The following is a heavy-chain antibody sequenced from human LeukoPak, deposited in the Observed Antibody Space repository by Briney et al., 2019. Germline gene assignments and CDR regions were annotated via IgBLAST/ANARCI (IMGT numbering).Heavy chain of an antibody. D-gene: IGHD3-10*01. Sequence: SETLSLTRTLSGGSLSSGGHYWRWLRPHPGKGLEWIGYIYYSGSTYYDPSLKSRVTISVDTSKDQFSLKLSSVTAADTAVYYCARDHGDHDAFDIWGEGTMVSVSS. CDR2: IYYSGST. J-gene: IGHJ3*02. CDR1: GGSLSSGGHY. V-gene: IGHV4-31*03. CDR3: ARDHGDHDAFDI.